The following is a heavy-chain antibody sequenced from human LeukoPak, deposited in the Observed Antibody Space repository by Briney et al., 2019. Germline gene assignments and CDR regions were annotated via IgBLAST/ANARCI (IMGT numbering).Heavy chain of an antibody. J-gene: IGHJ6*02. V-gene: IGHV4-59*02. Sequence: PSETLSLTCNVSGGSVSTSYWSWIRQPPGKGLEWIGYIYYTGNTNYNPSLKSRVTISVDTSKSQFSLRLSSVTAADTAVYYCARGPFHYYGMDVWAKGPRPPSP. CDR3: ARGPFHYYGMDV. CDR2: IYYTGNT. CDR1: GGSVSTSY.